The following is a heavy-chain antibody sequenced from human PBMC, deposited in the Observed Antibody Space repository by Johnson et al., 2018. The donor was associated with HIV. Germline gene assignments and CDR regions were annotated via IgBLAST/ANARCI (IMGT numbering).Heavy chain of an antibody. CDR3: AKDLQDYYDSSGHDAFDI. CDR1: GIIVTGNF. CDR2: INAGGDT. J-gene: IGHJ3*02. D-gene: IGHD3-22*01. V-gene: IGHV3-66*02. Sequence: VQLVESGGGLVKPGGSLRLSCAASGIIVTGNFMSWVRQAPGKGLAWVSVINAGGDTYYADSVKGRFTISNDNSRNALYLQMNSLRAEDTAVYYCAKDLQDYYDSSGHDAFDIWGQGTMVTVSS.